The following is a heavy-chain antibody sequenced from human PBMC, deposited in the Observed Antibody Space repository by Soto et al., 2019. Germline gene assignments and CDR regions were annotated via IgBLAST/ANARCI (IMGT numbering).Heavy chain of an antibody. J-gene: IGHJ4*02. CDR3: AKGSSERYIVWSLDK. Sequence: EVELLESGGGLVQPGGSLRLSCAASGFTFSSYAMSWVRQTPGKGLEWVAAVSSNSDSTYYADSVEGRFTVSRDNSKNTLHLQLNSLRDEDTALYYCAKGSSERYIVWSLDKWGQGSLVTVSS. CDR2: VSSNSDST. V-gene: IGHV3-23*01. CDR1: GFTFSSYA. D-gene: IGHD3-10*01.